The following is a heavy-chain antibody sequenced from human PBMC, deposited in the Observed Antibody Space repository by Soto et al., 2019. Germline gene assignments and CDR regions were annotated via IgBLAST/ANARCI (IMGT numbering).Heavy chain of an antibody. CDR3: ARDEIVVVPAATYNIDY. V-gene: IGHV3-33*01. J-gene: IGHJ4*02. Sequence: PGGSLRLSCAASGFTFSSYGMHWVRQAPGKGLEWVAVIWYDGSNKYYADSVKGRFTISRDNSKNTLYLQMNSLRAEDTAVYYCARDEIVVVPAATYNIDYWGQGTLVTV. D-gene: IGHD2-2*01. CDR1: GFTFSSYG. CDR2: IWYDGSNK.